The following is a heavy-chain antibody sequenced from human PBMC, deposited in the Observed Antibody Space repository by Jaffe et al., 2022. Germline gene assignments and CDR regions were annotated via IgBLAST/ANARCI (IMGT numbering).Heavy chain of an antibody. J-gene: IGHJ4*02. D-gene: IGHD2-15*01. Sequence: EVQVLESGGGLVQPGGSLRLSCAASGFTFSSFAMHWVRQAPGKGLEWVSSISGSGPSTYYADSVKGRFTISRDNSKNTVYLQMNSLRAEDTAVYYCARGYCSGGNCYGSYWGQGTLVTVSS. CDR3: ARGYCSGGNCYGSY. CDR1: GFTFSSFA. CDR2: ISGSGPST. V-gene: IGHV3-23*01.